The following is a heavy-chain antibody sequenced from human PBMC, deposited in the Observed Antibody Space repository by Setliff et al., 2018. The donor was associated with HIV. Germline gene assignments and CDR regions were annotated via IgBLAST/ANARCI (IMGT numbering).Heavy chain of an antibody. D-gene: IGHD3-10*01. CDR1: GGTFNTYT. CDR3: ARAPRLTMIRGVFDY. CDR2: IIPFTGTT. V-gene: IGHV1-69*16. Sequence: SVKVSCKASGGTFNTYTITWVRQAPGQGLEWMGGIIPFTGTTNYAQKFQGRVTITTDESRSIVYMEVSSLRSGDTAVYYCARAPRLTMIRGVFDYWGQETLVTVSS. J-gene: IGHJ4*02.